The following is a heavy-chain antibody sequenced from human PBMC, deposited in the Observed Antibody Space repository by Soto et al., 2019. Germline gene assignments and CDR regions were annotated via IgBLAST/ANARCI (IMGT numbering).Heavy chain of an antibody. V-gene: IGHV3-23*01. D-gene: IGHD3-22*01. CDR3: ARAQPTYSSSYFDY. Sequence: EVQLLESGGDLVQPGGSLRLSCAASGFTFSSYAMSWVRQAPGKGLEWVSAISGRGGDTYYTDSVKGRFTISRDNSKNTLYVHINSLGAEDTAVYYCARAQPTYSSSYFDYWGQGTLVTVSS. CDR2: ISGRGGDT. J-gene: IGHJ4*02. CDR1: GFTFSSYA.